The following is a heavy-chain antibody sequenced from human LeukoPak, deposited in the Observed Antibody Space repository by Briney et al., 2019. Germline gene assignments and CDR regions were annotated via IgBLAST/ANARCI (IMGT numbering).Heavy chain of an antibody. V-gene: IGHV5-51*01. CDR3: ARYNFGANLVGDAFDI. CDR2: IYPGHSDT. CDR1: GYNFIIYW. Sequence: GESLKISCKGSGYNFIIYWIGWVRQMPGKGLEWMGIIYPGHSDTRYSPSFQGQVTISADKSISTAYLQWSSQKASDTAIYYCARYNFGANLVGDAFDIWGQGTMVTVSS. D-gene: IGHD4/OR15-4a*01. J-gene: IGHJ3*02.